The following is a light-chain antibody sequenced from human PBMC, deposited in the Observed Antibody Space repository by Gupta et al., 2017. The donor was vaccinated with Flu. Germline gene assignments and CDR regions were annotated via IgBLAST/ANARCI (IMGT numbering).Light chain of an antibody. J-gene: IGKJ4*01. V-gene: IGKV3-20*01. CDR3: QQDGTSPFT. CDR1: QSVTSSY. CDR2: GAS. Sequence: GTLSLSPGERVTLSCRASQSVTSSYLAWYQQKPGQAPRLLIYGASSRATGITDKFSGGGSGTDFTLTISRLEPEDFAVYYCQQDGTSPFTFGGGTKLEI.